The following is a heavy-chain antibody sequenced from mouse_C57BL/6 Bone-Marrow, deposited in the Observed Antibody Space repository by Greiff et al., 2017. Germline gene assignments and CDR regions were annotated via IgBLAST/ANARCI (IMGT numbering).Heavy chain of an antibody. Sequence: EVMLVESGGGLVQPGGSLKLSCAASGFTFSDYYMYWVRQTPEKRLEWVAYISNGGGSTYYPDTVKGRFTISRDNAKNTLYLQMSRLKSEDTAMYYCARQGLRRTPYYAMDYWRQGTSVTVSS. CDR3: ARQGLRRTPYYAMDY. V-gene: IGHV5-12*01. CDR1: GFTFSDYY. CDR2: ISNGGGST. D-gene: IGHD3-2*02. J-gene: IGHJ4*01.